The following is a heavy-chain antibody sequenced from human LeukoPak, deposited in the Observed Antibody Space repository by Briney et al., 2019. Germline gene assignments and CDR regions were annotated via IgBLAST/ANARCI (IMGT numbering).Heavy chain of an antibody. CDR1: GGSISSGSYY. Sequence: SQTLSLTCTVSGGSISSGSYYWSWIRQPAGKGLEWIGRIYTSGSTNYNPSLKSRVTISVDTSKNQFSLKLSSVTAADTAVYYCARDSSSWYYFDYWGQGTLVTVSS. D-gene: IGHD6-13*01. CDR2: IYTSGST. CDR3: ARDSSSWYYFDY. V-gene: IGHV4-61*02. J-gene: IGHJ4*02.